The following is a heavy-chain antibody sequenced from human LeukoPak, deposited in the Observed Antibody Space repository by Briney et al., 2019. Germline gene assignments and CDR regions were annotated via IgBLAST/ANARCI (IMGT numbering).Heavy chain of an antibody. V-gene: IGHV3-23*01. J-gene: IGHJ5*02. Sequence: GGSLRLSCAASGFTFSSYATSWVRQAPGKGLEWVSVISGSGGSTYYADSVKGRFTISRDNSKNTLYLQMNSLRADDTAVYYCARGLTTVSSYNWFDPWGQGTLVTVSS. CDR3: ARGLTTVSSYNWFDP. CDR1: GFTFSSYA. CDR2: ISGSGGST. D-gene: IGHD4-11*01.